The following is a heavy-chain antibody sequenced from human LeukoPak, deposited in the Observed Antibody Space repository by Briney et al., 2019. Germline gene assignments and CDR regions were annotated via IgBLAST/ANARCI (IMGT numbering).Heavy chain of an antibody. D-gene: IGHD3-10*01. CDR1: GGTFSSYA. V-gene: IGHV1-69*05. CDR3: ARGPYYYGSGSSYWPESLFDY. J-gene: IGHJ4*02. CDR2: IIPIFGTA. Sequence: SVKVSCKASGGTFSSYAISWVRQAPGQGLEWMGGIIPIFGTANYAQEFQGRVTITTDESTSTAYMELSSLRSEDTAVYYCARGPYYYGSGSSYWPESLFDYWGQGTLVTVSS.